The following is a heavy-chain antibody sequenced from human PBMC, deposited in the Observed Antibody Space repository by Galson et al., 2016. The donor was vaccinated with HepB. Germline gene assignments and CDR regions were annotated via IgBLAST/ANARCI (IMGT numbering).Heavy chain of an antibody. J-gene: IGHJ6*02. CDR2: ISSEGSNQ. D-gene: IGHD3-10*01. Sequence: SLRLSCAASGFTFRSYDMHWVRQAPGKGLDWVAVISSEGSNQYYTDSVKGRFTISRDNSKNTVYLQIDSLRGDDTAVYYCAKGHSPQGGFGDFFHHYYGMDVWGQGTTVSVS. CDR3: AKGHSPQGGFGDFFHHYYGMDV. CDR1: GFTFRSYD. V-gene: IGHV3-30*18.